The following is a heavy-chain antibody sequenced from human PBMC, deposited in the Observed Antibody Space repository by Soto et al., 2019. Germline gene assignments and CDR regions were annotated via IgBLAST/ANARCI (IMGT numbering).Heavy chain of an antibody. CDR3: ARRGIGYDILTGYYSNWFDP. CDR1: GYTFTSYD. Sequence: WASVKVSCKASGYTFTSYDINWVRQATGQGLEWMGWMNPNSGNTGYAQKFQGRVTMTRNTSISTAYMELSSLRSEDTAVYYCARRGIGYDILTGYYSNWFDPWGQGTLVTVSS. J-gene: IGHJ5*02. V-gene: IGHV1-8*01. D-gene: IGHD3-9*01. CDR2: MNPNSGNT.